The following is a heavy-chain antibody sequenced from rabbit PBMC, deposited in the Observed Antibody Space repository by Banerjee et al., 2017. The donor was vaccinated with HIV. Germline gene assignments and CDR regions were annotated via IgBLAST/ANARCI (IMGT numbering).Heavy chain of an antibody. CDR3: ARSHDGYVGGAYGFLWHL. D-gene: IGHD6-1*01. CDR2: IGAGSSGDT. V-gene: IGHV1S40*01. J-gene: IGHJ4*01. Sequence: QSLEESGGDLVKPGASLTLTCTASGFSFSGSYYMSWVRQAPGKGLEWIACIGAGSSGDTSYASWAKGRFTISKTSSTTVTLQLNSLTAADTATYFCARSHDGYVGGAYGFLWHLWGPGTLVTVS. CDR1: GFSFSGSYY.